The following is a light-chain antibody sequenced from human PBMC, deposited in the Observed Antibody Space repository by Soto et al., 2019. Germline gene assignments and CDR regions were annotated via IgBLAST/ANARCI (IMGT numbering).Light chain of an antibody. Sequence: QSVLTQPPSVSGAPGQRVTISCTGSSSNIGAGYDVHWYQQLPGTAPKLLIYGNINRPSGVPDRFSGSKSGTSASLAITGLQAEDEAVYFCQSYDSSPSAGLFGGGTKLTVL. CDR2: GNI. CDR1: SSNIGAGYD. CDR3: QSYDSSPSAGL. V-gene: IGLV1-40*01. J-gene: IGLJ3*02.